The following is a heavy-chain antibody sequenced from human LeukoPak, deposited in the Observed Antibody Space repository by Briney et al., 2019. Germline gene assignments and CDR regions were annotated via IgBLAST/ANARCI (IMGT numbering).Heavy chain of an antibody. V-gene: IGHV3-15*01. J-gene: IGHJ4*02. CDR3: TTFES. CDR2: TRSKTDGATT. Sequence: GGSLTLSCAASGLSFSNAWMSWVRQAPGKGLEWVGRTRSKTDGATTDYAAPVKGRFTISTDDSQNTLYLQMNSLKTEDTAVYYCTTFESWGQGTLVTVSS. CDR1: GLSFSNAW.